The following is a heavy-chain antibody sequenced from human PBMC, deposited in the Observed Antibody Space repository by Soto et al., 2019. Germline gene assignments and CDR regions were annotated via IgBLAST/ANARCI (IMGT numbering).Heavy chain of an antibody. V-gene: IGHV3-30*18. CDR1: GFTSSSYG. Sequence: QVPLVESGGGVVQPGRSLRLSCAASGFTSSSYGMHWVRQAAGKGLEWVAVISYDGSNKYYADSVKGRFTISRDNSKNTLYLQMNSLKAEDTAVYYCAKESYSSGWYLGSWGQGTLVTVSS. CDR2: ISYDGSNK. J-gene: IGHJ5*02. CDR3: AKESYSSGWYLGS. D-gene: IGHD6-19*01.